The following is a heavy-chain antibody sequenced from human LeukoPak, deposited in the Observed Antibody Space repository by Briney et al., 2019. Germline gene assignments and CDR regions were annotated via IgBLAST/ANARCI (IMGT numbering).Heavy chain of an antibody. CDR3: ARCFTYPDNWFDP. V-gene: IGHV4-30-4*01. D-gene: IGHD2-2*02. CDR1: GGSISSGDFY. Sequence: SETLSLTCIVSGGSISSGDFYWSWIRQPPGKGLEWIGYFFYSGSTYYNPSLMSRITISVDMFKNQFSLKLNSVTAADTAMYYCARCFTYPDNWFDPWGQGILVTVSS. CDR2: FFYSGST. J-gene: IGHJ5*02.